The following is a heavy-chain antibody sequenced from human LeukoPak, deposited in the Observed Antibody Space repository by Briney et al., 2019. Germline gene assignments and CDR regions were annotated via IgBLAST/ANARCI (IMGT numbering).Heavy chain of an antibody. V-gene: IGHV4-59*08. J-gene: IGHJ3*02. CDR3: ARHVRSGSYLEAFDI. CDR1: GGSISSHY. CDR2: IYYSGST. D-gene: IGHD1-26*01. Sequence: SETLSLTCTVSGGSISSHYWSWIRQPPGKGLEWIGHIYYSGSTKYNPSLKSRVTISADTSKNKFSLKLRSVTAADTAVYYCARHVRSGSYLEAFDIWGQGTMVTVSS.